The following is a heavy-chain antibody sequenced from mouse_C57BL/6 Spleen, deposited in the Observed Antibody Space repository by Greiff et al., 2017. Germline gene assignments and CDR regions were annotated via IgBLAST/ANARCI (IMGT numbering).Heavy chain of an antibody. J-gene: IGHJ2*01. V-gene: IGHV1-72*01. D-gene: IGHD2-4*01. CDR1: GYTFTSYW. CDR2: IDPNSGGT. CDR3: AREDYYDSLYFDY. Sequence: QVQLQQPGAELVKPGASVKLSCKASGYTFTSYWMHWVKQRPGRGLEWIGRIDPNSGGTKYNEKFKSKATLTVDTPSSAAYMQLSSPTSEDSAVYCGAREDYYDSLYFDYWGQGTTLTVSS.